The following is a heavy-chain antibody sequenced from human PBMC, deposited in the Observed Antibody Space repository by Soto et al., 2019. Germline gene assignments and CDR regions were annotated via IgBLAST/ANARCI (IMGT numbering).Heavy chain of an antibody. J-gene: IGHJ4*02. D-gene: IGHD1-7*01. CDR3: ARDSSSWNFHV. CDR2: IYYSGST. CDR1: GGSISSGGYY. V-gene: IGHV4-61*08. Sequence: SETLSLTCTVSGGSISSGGYYWSWIRQHPGKGLEWIGYIYYSGSTNSNPSLLSRVTISLDTSKNQFSVKLTSVTAADTAVYFCARDSSSWNFHVWGRGTLVTVSS.